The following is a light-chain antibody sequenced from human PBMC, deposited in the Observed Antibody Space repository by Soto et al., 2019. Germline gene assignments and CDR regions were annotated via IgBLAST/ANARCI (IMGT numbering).Light chain of an antibody. CDR2: DNS. Sequence: QSVLTQPPSVSAAPGQRVAISCSGSTSNVGGNYVSWFQQLPGTAPKLLIYDNSKRPPGIPDRFSGSRSGTSATLGITGLQTGDEADYFCGAWDSSLSVYVFGSGTKVTVL. V-gene: IGLV1-51*01. J-gene: IGLJ1*01. CDR3: GAWDSSLSVYV. CDR1: TSNVGGNY.